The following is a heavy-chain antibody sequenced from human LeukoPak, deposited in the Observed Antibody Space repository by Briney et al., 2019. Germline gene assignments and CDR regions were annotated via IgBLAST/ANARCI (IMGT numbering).Heavy chain of an antibody. D-gene: IGHD1-1*01. V-gene: IGHV3-9*01. CDR2: IGWNSVNI. CDR3: AKGLSLEGGSTWKYNWFDA. Sequence: GRSLRLSCAASGLSFDDYAMHWVRQVPGKGLEWVSGIGWNSVNIGYVDSVKGRFTISRDNAKNSLFLQMDSLRVEDTALYFCAKGLSLEGGSTWKYNWFDAWGQGTVVIVSS. CDR1: GLSFDDYA. J-gene: IGHJ5*02.